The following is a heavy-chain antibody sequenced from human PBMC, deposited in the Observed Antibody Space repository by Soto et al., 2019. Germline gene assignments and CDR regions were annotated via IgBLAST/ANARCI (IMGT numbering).Heavy chain of an antibody. CDR1: GFTFRNHA. D-gene: IGHD4-17*01. Sequence: QVQLVESGGGVVQPGGSLRLSCAASGFTFRNHAMHWVRQAPGKGLECLAVIAHDGSNAFYRDSVKGRFTVSRDNSKNTLYLYMNSLRSEDTGVYYCAKGADFGDFVGGGYFDYWGQGTLVTVSS. J-gene: IGHJ4*02. CDR3: AKGADFGDFVGGGYFDY. V-gene: IGHV3-30-3*01. CDR2: IAHDGSNA.